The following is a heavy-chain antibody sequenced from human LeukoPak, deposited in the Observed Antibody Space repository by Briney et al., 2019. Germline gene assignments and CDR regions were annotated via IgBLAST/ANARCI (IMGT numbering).Heavy chain of an antibody. CDR1: GYTFTSYG. CDR2: IIPIFGTA. Sequence: ASVKVSCKASGYTFTSYGISWVRQAPGQGLEWMGGIIPIFGTANYAQKFQGRVTITTDESTSTAYMELSSLRSEDTAVYYCARVPMGVVVPAAIFDYYYYMDVWGKGTTVTVSS. D-gene: IGHD2-2*02. V-gene: IGHV1-69*05. CDR3: ARVPMGVVVPAAIFDYYYYMDV. J-gene: IGHJ6*03.